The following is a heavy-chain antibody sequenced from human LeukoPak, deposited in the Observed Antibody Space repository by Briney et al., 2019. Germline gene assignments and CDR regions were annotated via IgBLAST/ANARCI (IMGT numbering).Heavy chain of an antibody. V-gene: IGHV3-74*01. D-gene: IGHD6-19*01. J-gene: IGHJ4*02. CDR3: ARALYSSGWYVQDY. CDR1: GFTFSSYW. CDR2: INSDGSST. Sequence: GGSLRLSCAASGFTFSSYWMHWVRQAPGKGLVWVSRINSDGSSTSYADSVKGRFAISRDNAKNTLYLQMNSLRAEDTAVYYCARALYSSGWYVQDYWGQGTLVTVSS.